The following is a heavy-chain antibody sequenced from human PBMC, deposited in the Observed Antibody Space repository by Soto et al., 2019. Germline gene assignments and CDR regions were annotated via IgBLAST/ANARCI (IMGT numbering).Heavy chain of an antibody. CDR2: ISYDGSNK. J-gene: IGHJ4*02. CDR3: ARVSGAGGVWGSYRYPYYFDY. D-gene: IGHD3-16*02. CDR1: GFTFSSYA. V-gene: IGHV3-30-3*01. Sequence: QVQLVESGGGVVQPGRSLRLSCAASGFTFSSYAMHWVRQAPGKGLEWVAVISYDGSNKYYAESVKGRFTISRDNSKNTLYLQMNSLRAEETAVYYCARVSGAGGVWGSYRYPYYFDYWGQGTLVTVSS.